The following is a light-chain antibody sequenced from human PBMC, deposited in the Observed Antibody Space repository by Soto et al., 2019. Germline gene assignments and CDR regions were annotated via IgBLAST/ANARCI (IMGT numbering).Light chain of an antibody. CDR3: CSYAGSRV. V-gene: IGLV2-23*01. CDR1: SSDVGSYNL. Sequence: QSALTQPASVSGSTGQSITISCTGTSSDVGSYNLVSWYQQHPGKAPKLMIYEGSKRPSGVSNRFSGSKSGNTASLTISGLKAEDEADYYCCSYAGSRVFGGGTKLTVL. J-gene: IGLJ3*02. CDR2: EGS.